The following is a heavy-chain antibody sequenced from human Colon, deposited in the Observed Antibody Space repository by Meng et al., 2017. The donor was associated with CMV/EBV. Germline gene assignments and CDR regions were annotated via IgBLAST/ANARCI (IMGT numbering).Heavy chain of an antibody. J-gene: IGHJ6*02. Sequence: GESLMISCAGSGFTFSNHKMNWVRQAPGKGLEWVSSISSSGSDMYYADSGKGRFTISRDNAKNSLYLQINSLRVEDTAVYYCARVRDLYGSDGMDVWGQGTTVTVSS. CDR2: ISSSGSDM. D-gene: IGHD5-24*01. CDR1: GFTFSNHK. CDR3: ARVRDLYGSDGMDV. V-gene: IGHV3-21*01.